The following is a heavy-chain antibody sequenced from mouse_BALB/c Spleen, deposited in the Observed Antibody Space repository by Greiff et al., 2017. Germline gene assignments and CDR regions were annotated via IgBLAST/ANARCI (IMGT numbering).Heavy chain of an antibody. CDR2: ISDGGSYT. D-gene: IGHD1-2*01. CDR3: ANYYGVY. J-gene: IGHJ3*01. Sequence: EVQRVESGGGLVKPGGSLKLSCAASGFTFSDYYMYWVRQTPEKRLEWVATISDGGSYTYYPDSVKGRFTISRDNAKNNLYLQMSSLKSEDTAMYYCANYYGVYWGQGTLVTVSA. V-gene: IGHV5-4*02. CDR1: GFTFSDYY.